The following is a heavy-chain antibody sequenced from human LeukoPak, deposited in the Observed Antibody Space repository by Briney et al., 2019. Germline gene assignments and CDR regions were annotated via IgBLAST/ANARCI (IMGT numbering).Heavy chain of an antibody. CDR3: ARGEQWLTYYYYGMDV. CDR1: GYTFTSYG. CDR2: ISAYNGNT. Sequence: GASVKVSCKASGYTFTSYGISWVRQAPGQGLEWMGWISAYNGNTNYAQKPQGRVTMTTDTSTSTAYMELRSLRSDDTAVYYCARGEQWLTYYYYGMDVWGQGTTVTVSS. V-gene: IGHV1-18*01. J-gene: IGHJ6*02. D-gene: IGHD6-19*01.